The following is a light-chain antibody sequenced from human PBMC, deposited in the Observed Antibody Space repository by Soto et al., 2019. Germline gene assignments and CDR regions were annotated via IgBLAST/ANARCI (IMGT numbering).Light chain of an antibody. CDR3: QTWGTGIQV. V-gene: IGLV4-69*02. CDR1: SGHSSYA. CDR2: LNSDDSH. J-gene: IGLJ2*01. Sequence: QPVLTQSPSASASLGASVKLTCTLSSGHSSYAIAWHQQQPEKGPRYLMKLNSDDSHSKGDGIPDRFSGSSSGAERYLTISSLQSDDEVDYYCQTWGTGIQVFGGGTKLTVL.